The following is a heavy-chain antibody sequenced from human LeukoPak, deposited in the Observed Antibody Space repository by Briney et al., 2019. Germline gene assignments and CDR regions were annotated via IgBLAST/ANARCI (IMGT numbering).Heavy chain of an antibody. CDR3: ARENYDGWFDP. CDR1: GGSISSGGYY. D-gene: IGHD4-23*01. CDR2: IYYSGGT. Sequence: PSETLSLTCTVSGGSISSGGYYWSWFRQHPGMGLEWIGSIYYSGGTYYNPSLKSRVTISADTSKNQFSLRLSSVTAADTAVYYCARENYDGWFDPWGQGTLLTVSS. J-gene: IGHJ5*02. V-gene: IGHV4-31*03.